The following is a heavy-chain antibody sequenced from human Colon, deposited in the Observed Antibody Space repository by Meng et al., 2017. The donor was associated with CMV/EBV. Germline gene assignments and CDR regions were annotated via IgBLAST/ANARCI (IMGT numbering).Heavy chain of an antibody. CDR2: MKRKSGKA. Sequence: ASVKVSCKASGYTFDNYDINWVRQVAGQGLEWMGWMKRKSGKAGYAEKFRGRVIMTRDTSTNTAYMELSSLIFDDTAVYYCARGLTYNDLWSGYSPPTNYFDPWGQGTLVTVSS. J-gene: IGHJ5*02. D-gene: IGHD3-3*01. CDR3: ARGLTYNDLWSGYSPPTNYFDP. V-gene: IGHV1-8*01. CDR1: GYTFDNYD.